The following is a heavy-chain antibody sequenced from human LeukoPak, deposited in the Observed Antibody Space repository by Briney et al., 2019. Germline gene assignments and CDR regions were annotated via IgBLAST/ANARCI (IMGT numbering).Heavy chain of an antibody. V-gene: IGHV3-7*01. D-gene: IGHD2-21*01. Sequence: GGSLRLSCAASGFTFSSYWMSWVRQAPGKGLEWVANIKQDGSEKYYVDPVKGRFTISRDNAKNSLYLQMNSLRAEDTAVYYCARVEVVMAAYFDYWGQGTLITVSS. CDR1: GFTFSSYW. CDR2: IKQDGSEK. J-gene: IGHJ4*02. CDR3: ARVEVVMAAYFDY.